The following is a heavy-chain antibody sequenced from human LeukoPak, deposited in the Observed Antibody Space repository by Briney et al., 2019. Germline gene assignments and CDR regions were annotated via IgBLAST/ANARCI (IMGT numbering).Heavy chain of an antibody. CDR1: GYIFTSYW. CDR3: AGEYYYGSGSFDY. D-gene: IGHD3-10*01. J-gene: IGHJ4*02. V-gene: IGHV5-51*01. Sequence: GEPLKISCQGSGYIFTSYWIGWVRQLPGKGLEWMGIIYPGDSDTTYSPSFQGQLTISADKSISTAYLQWSSLKASDTAMYYCAGEYYYGSGSFDYWGQGTLVTVSS. CDR2: IYPGDSDT.